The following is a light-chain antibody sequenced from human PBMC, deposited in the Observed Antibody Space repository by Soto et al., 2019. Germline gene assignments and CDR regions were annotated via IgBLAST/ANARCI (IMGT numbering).Light chain of an antibody. Sequence: DIPMTQSPSSLSASVGDRVTITCRASQSISSYLNWYQQKPGKAPKLLIYAASSLQSGVPSRFSGSGSGTDLTLTISSLQPEDFATYYCQQSYSTPRKTFGQGTKVEIK. CDR2: AAS. CDR1: QSISSY. V-gene: IGKV1-39*01. CDR3: QQSYSTPRKT. J-gene: IGKJ1*01.